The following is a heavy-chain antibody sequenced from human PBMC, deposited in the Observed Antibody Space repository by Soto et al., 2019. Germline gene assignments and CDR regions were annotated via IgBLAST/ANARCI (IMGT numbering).Heavy chain of an antibody. D-gene: IGHD1-26*01. CDR1: GFTFSGYT. J-gene: IGHJ6*02. CDR3: AKDLSGSFTMDV. V-gene: IGHV3-30-3*01. Sequence: QVQLVESGGGVVQPGKSLRLSCAASGFTFSGYTIHWVRQAPGKGLEWVAVIPYDGSNKSYADSVKGRFTISRGTSNDTLHLQMNSLTAEDMAVYYCAKDLSGSFTMDVWGQGTTVTVSS. CDR2: IPYDGSNK.